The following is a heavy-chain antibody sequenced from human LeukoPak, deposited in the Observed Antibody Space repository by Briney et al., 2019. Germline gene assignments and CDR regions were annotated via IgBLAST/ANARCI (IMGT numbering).Heavy chain of an antibody. CDR2: INSVSYM. J-gene: IGHJ6*03. CDR3: ARDRHSTYYYHMDV. D-gene: IGHD2-21*01. Sequence: GGSLRLSCAASRFTFSSYAMNWVRQAPGKGLEWVSSINSVSYMYYADSVKGRFTISRDNAKNSLYLQMNSLRAEDTAVYYCARDRHSTYYYHMDVWGKGTTVTVSS. V-gene: IGHV3-21*01. CDR1: RFTFSSYA.